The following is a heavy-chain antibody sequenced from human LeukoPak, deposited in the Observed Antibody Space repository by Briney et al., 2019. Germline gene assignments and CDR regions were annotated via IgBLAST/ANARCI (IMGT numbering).Heavy chain of an antibody. J-gene: IGHJ2*01. V-gene: IGHV3-23*01. Sequence: GGSLRLSCAASGFTFSSYAMSWVRQAPGKGLEWVSAISGSGGSTYYADSVKGRFTISRDNSKNTLYLQMNSLRAEDTAVYYCARDDGYSSSFDWYFDLWGRGTLVTVSS. CDR1: GFTFSSYA. CDR2: ISGSGGST. CDR3: ARDDGYSSSFDWYFDL. D-gene: IGHD6-13*01.